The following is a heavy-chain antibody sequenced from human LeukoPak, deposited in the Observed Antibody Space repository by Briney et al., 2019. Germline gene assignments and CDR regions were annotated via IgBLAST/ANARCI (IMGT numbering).Heavy chain of an antibody. D-gene: IGHD4/OR15-4a*01. CDR1: GFTVFNYW. CDR2: INLDGSQK. Sequence: PGGSLRFSCAASGFTVFNYWMSWVRQAPGKGLEWVANINLDGSQKYYVDSLKGRFTISRDNAKNSLYLQMNSLRAEDTAVYYCARDVDYANPRHDYWGQGTLVTVSS. V-gene: IGHV3-7*01. CDR3: ARDVDYANPRHDY. J-gene: IGHJ4*02.